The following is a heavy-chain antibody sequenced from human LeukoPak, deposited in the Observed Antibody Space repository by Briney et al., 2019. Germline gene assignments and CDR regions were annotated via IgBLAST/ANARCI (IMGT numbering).Heavy chain of an antibody. CDR1: GFTFSSYA. Sequence: GGSLRLSCAASGFTFSSYAMSWVRQAPRKGLEWVSAISGSGGSIYYADSVKGRFTISRDKSKNTLYLQMNSLRAEDTAVYYCAKGPLGWNYFYCCGEGTLVTVSS. CDR3: AKGPLGWNYFYC. D-gene: IGHD6-19*01. J-gene: IGHJ4*02. V-gene: IGHV3-23*01. CDR2: ISGSGGSI.